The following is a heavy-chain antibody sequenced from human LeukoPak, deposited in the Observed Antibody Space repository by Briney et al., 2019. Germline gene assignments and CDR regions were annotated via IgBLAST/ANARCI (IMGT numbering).Heavy chain of an antibody. CDR2: ISTSGRTT. V-gene: IGHV3-48*03. D-gene: IGHD6-19*01. CDR1: GFSFSSDE. Sequence: PGGSLRLSCAASGFSFSSDELNWVRQAPGKGLEWLSYISTSGRTTYYADSVKGRFTISRDNAKNSLYLQMNSLRAEDTAVYYCARVIAGIAVAGEFDYWGQGTLVTVSS. J-gene: IGHJ4*02. CDR3: ARVIAGIAVAGEFDY.